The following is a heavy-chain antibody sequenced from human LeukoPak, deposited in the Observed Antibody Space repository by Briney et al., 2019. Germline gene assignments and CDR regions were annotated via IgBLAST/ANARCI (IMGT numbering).Heavy chain of an antibody. Sequence: SETLSLTCAVSGGSISSSNWWSWVRQPPGKGLEWIGEIYHSGSTNYNPSLKSRVTISVDKSKNQFSLKLSSVTAADTAVYYCVRHMLVVAAAAISPFDHWGQGILVSVSS. CDR2: IYHSGST. V-gene: IGHV4-4*02. CDR3: VRHMLVVAAAAISPFDH. D-gene: IGHD2-2*02. CDR1: GGSISSSNW. J-gene: IGHJ4*02.